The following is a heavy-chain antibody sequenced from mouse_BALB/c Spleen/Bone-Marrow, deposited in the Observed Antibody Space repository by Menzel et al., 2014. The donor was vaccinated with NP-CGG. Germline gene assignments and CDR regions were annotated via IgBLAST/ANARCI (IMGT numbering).Heavy chain of an antibody. D-gene: IGHD4-1*01. J-gene: IGHJ3*01. Sequence: QVQLQQPGAELMKPGASVKISCKATGYTFSSYWIEWVKQRPGHGPEWIGEILPGSGSTNYNEKFKGKATFTADTSSNTAYMQLSSLTSEDSAVYYCARWVPYWEFAYWGQGTLVTVSA. CDR2: ILPGSGST. V-gene: IGHV1-9*01. CDR3: ARWVPYWEFAY. CDR1: GYTFSSYW.